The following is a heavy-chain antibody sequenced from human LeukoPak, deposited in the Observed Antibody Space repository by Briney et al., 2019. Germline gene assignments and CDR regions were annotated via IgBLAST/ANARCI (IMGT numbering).Heavy chain of an antibody. D-gene: IGHD1-26*01. J-gene: IGHJ4*02. CDR3: ARGVGRVGGTFDL. V-gene: IGHV3-48*01. CDR2: ISASSSAT. CDR1: QFSPGVFA. Sequence: GSLRLSCVASQFSPGVFAMIWVRQAPGKGLEWISYISASSSATYYAESVKGRFTISRDNAEGSLYLQMNSLRVEDTAVYYCARGVGRVGGTFDLWGQGTLVTVSP.